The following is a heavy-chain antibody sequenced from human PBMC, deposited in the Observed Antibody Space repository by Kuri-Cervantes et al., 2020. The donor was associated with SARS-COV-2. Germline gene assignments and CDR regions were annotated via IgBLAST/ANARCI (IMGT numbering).Heavy chain of an antibody. J-gene: IGHJ4*02. Sequence: GKSLQISCAATVGTFSSYSMHGVRQAPGRGLEWVAVIWYDGSKKYYADSVKGRFTISRDNSKNTLYLQMNSLRAENTAVYYCARDLLHYDSSGYYYDPGWGQGTLVTVSS. CDR2: IWYDGSKK. V-gene: IGHV3-33*01. CDR1: VGTFSSYS. CDR3: ARDLLHYDSSGYYYDPG. D-gene: IGHD3-22*01.